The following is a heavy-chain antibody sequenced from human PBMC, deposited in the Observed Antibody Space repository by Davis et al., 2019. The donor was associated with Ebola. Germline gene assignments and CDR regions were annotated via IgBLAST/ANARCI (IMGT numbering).Heavy chain of an antibody. J-gene: IGHJ6*02. V-gene: IGHV4-59*08. D-gene: IGHD2-8*02. Sequence: SETLSLTCTVSGGSISSYYWSWIRQPPGKGLEWIGYIYYRGSTNYNPSLKSRVTISVDTSKNQFSLKLNSVTAADTAVYYCARHKRDIVLVVYAPQWYYYYGMDVWGQGTTVTVSS. CDR3: ARHKRDIVLVVYAPQWYYYYGMDV. CDR1: GGSISSYY. CDR2: IYYRGST.